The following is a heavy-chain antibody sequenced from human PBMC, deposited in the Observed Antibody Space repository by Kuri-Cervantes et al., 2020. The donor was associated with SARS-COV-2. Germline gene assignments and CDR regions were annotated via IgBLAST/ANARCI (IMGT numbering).Heavy chain of an antibody. CDR3: ARWPSWSGYIDY. D-gene: IGHD3-3*01. CDR1: GGSICSYY. V-gene: IGHV4-59*01. CDR2: IYYSGST. Sequence: GSRRPSCTVSGGSICSYYWSWIRQPPGKGLEWIGYIYYSGSTNYNPSLKSRVTISVDTSKNQFSLKLSSVTAADTAVYYCARWPSWSGYIDYWGQGTLVTVSS. J-gene: IGHJ4*02.